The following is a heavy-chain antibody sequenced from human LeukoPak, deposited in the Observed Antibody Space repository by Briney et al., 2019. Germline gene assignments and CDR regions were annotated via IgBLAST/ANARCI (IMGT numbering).Heavy chain of an antibody. Sequence: RGSLRLSCAGSGFTFSNYGMHWVRQAPGKGLEWVAVISYDGSKEYYADSVKGRFTISRDNSKNTLYLQMNSLRAEDTAVYYCAKAGGAYSSTYYFHYWGQGTLVTVSS. CDR3: AKAGGAYSSTYYFHY. D-gene: IGHD6-6*01. CDR2: ISYDGSKE. J-gene: IGHJ4*02. CDR1: GFTFSNYG. V-gene: IGHV3-30*18.